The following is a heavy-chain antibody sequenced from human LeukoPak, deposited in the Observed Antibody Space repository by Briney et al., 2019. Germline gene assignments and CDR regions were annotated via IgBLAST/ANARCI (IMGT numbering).Heavy chain of an antibody. J-gene: IGHJ3*02. D-gene: IGHD3-16*02. CDR3: ARSYYDYVWGSYRYWAFDI. CDR2: ISSSGSTI. Sequence: GGSLRLSCAASGFTFSSYEMNWVRQAPGKGLEWVPYISSSGSTIYYADSVKGRFTISRDNAKNSLYLQMNSLRAEDTAVYYCARSYYDYVWGSYRYWAFDIWGQGTMVTVSS. CDR1: GFTFSSYE. V-gene: IGHV3-48*03.